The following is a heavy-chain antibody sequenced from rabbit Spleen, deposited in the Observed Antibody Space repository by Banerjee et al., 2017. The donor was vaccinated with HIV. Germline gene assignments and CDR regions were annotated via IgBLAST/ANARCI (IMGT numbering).Heavy chain of an antibody. D-gene: IGHD3-1*01. CDR1: GVSFSFSSY. J-gene: IGHJ4*01. CDR3: ARDLATVVGWNFNL. V-gene: IGHV1S40*01. Sequence: EESGGGLVKPGASLTLTCTASGVSFSFSSYMCWVRQAPGKGLEWIACIEVGSSDFTYFATWAKGRFTISRTSSTTVTLQMTSLTAADTATYFCARDLATVVGWNFNLWGPGTLVTVS. CDR2: IEVGSSDFT.